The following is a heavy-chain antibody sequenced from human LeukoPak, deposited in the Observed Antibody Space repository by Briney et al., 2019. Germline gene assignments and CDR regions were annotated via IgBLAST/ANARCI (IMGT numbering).Heavy chain of an antibody. CDR3: ARGLPAATWLYFDY. D-gene: IGHD6-25*01. V-gene: IGHV1-18*01. J-gene: IGHJ4*02. Sequence: GASVKVSCKASGYTFTSYGISWVRQAPGQGLEWMGWISAYNGNTNYAQKLQGRVTMTTDTSTSTAYMELRSLRSEDTAVYYCARGLPAATWLYFDYWGQGTLVTVSS. CDR1: GYTFTSYG. CDR2: ISAYNGNT.